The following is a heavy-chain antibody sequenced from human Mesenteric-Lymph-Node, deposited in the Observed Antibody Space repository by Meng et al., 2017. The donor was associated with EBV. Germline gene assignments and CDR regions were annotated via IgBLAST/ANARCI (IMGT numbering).Heavy chain of an antibody. CDR1: GGSFSTDT. Sequence: SGIDVKCPGSLGKVSCKASGGSFSTDTINWVRWASGQGLEWMGGLIPLFGTINYAQKFQDRVTITADKSTNTAYMELVSLRSVDTAVYYCTRGEAVTSFDYWGQGTLVTVSS. D-gene: IGHD4-17*01. CDR3: TRGEAVTSFDY. CDR2: LIPLFGTI. V-gene: IGHV1-69*06. J-gene: IGHJ4*02.